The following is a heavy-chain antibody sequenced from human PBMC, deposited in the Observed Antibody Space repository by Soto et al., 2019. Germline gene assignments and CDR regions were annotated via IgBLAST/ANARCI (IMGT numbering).Heavy chain of an antibody. CDR2: INHSGST. Sequence: SETLSLTCAVYGGSFSGYYWSWIRQPPGKGLEWIGEINHSGSTNYNPSLKSRVTISVDTSTNQFSLKLSSVTAADTAVYYCARGKCLQSYYYYYYGMDVWGQGTTVTVSS. CDR3: ARGKCLQSYYYYYYGMDV. CDR1: GGSFSGYY. J-gene: IGHJ6*02. D-gene: IGHD4-4*01. V-gene: IGHV4-34*01.